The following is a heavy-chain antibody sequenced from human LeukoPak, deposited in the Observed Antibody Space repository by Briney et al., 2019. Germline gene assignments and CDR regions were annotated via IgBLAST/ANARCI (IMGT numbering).Heavy chain of an antibody. CDR2: IYYSGST. J-gene: IGHJ3*02. Sequence: SQTLSLTCTVPGGSISSGDYYWSWIRQPPEKGLEWIGYIYYSGSTYYNPSLKSRVTISVDTSKNQFSLKLSSVTAADTAVYYCARDRAIGAFDIWGQGTMVTVSS. D-gene: IGHD2-21*01. CDR1: GGSISSGDYY. V-gene: IGHV4-30-4*08. CDR3: ARDRAIGAFDI.